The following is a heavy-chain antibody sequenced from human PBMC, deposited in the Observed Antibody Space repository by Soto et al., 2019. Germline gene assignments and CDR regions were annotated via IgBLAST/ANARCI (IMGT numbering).Heavy chain of an antibody. CDR2: TYYRSKWYN. Sequence: SQTLSLTCAISGDSVSGNNPTWHWIRQSPSRGLEWLGRTYYRSKWYNDYALSVKGRITINPDTSKNQFSLHLNSVTPEDTAVYYCARGGSRGRYCSSTSCYDYWGQGTLVTVSS. CDR3: ARGGSRGRYCSSTSCYDY. CDR1: GDSVSGNNPT. V-gene: IGHV6-1*01. D-gene: IGHD2-2*01. J-gene: IGHJ4*02.